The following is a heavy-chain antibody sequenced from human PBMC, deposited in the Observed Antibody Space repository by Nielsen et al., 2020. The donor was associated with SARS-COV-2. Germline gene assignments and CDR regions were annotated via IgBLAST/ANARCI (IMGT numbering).Heavy chain of an antibody. CDR1: GFTFSSYE. D-gene: IGHD2-21*02. CDR2: ISSSGSTI. V-gene: IGHV3-48*03. Sequence: GGSLRLSCAASGFTFSSYEMNWVRQAPGKGLEWVSYISSSGSTIYYADSVKGRFTISRDNAKNPLYLQMNSLRAEDTAVYYCARAICGGDCYSIYYYGMDVWGQGTTVTVSS. CDR3: ARAICGGDCYSIYYYGMDV. J-gene: IGHJ6*02.